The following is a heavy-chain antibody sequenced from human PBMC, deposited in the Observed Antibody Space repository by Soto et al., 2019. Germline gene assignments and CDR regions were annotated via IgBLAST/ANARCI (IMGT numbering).Heavy chain of an antibody. D-gene: IGHD6-19*01. Sequence: SQTLSLTCAISGDSVSSNSAAWNWIRQSPSRGLEWLGRTYYRSKWYNDYAVSVKSRITINPDTSKNQFSLQLNSVTPEDTAVYYCARAPYSSGWYYYGMDVWGQGTTVTVSS. J-gene: IGHJ6*02. V-gene: IGHV6-1*01. CDR3: ARAPYSSGWYYYGMDV. CDR1: GDSVSSNSAA. CDR2: TYYRSKWYN.